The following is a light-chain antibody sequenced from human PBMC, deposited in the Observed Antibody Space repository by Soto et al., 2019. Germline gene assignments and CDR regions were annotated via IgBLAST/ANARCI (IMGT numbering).Light chain of an antibody. V-gene: IGKV1-39*01. CDR3: QQSYSTSIT. Sequence: DIQMTQSTYSLSASVGDRVTITCRASQSISSYLSWYQQKPGKAPKLLIHAASSLQSGVPSRFSGSGSGTDFTLTISSLQPEDFATYYCQQSYSTSITFGQGTRLEI. CDR2: AAS. J-gene: IGKJ5*01. CDR1: QSISSY.